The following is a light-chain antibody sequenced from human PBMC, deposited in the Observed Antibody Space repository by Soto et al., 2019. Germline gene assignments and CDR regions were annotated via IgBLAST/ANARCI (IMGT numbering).Light chain of an antibody. J-gene: IGKJ4*01. CDR3: QQYNNWPLT. Sequence: AIQMTQSPSSLSASVGDRVTITCRASQAIRNDLGWYQQKPGKAPNLLIFGASNLQAGVPVRFSASGSGTNFTLTIINLQPEDFAVYYCQQYNNWPLTFGGGTKVEIK. CDR2: GAS. CDR1: QAIRND. V-gene: IGKV1-6*01.